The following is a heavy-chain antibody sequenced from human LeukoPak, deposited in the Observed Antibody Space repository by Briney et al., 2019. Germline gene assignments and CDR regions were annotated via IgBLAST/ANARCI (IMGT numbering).Heavy chain of an antibody. CDR3: ARVLSGRGLFDY. J-gene: IGHJ4*02. CDR1: GFTFSSYS. V-gene: IGHV3-21*01. Sequence: GGSLRLSCAASGFTFSSYSMNWVRQAPGKGLEWVSSISSSSSYIYYADSVKGRFTISRDNAKNSLYLQMNSLRAEDTAVYYCARVLSGRGLFDYWGQGTLVTVSS. D-gene: IGHD3-3*01. CDR2: ISSSSSYI.